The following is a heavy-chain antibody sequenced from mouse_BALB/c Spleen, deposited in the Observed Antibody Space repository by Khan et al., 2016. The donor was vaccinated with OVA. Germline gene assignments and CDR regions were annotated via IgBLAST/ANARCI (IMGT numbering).Heavy chain of an antibody. CDR3: ARDGSRYNYAMDY. V-gene: IGHV3-2*02. Sequence: ESGPGLVKPSQSLSLTCTVTGYSITSDYAWNWIRQFPGNKLEWMGYISSSGSTNYNPALKSRISITRDTSKNQFFLQLNSVTTEDTATYYCARDGSRYNYAMDYWGQGTSVTVSS. J-gene: IGHJ4*01. D-gene: IGHD2-3*01. CDR1: GYSITSDYA. CDR2: ISSSGST.